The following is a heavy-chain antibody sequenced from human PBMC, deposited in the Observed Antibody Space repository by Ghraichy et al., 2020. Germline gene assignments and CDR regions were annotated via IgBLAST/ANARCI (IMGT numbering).Heavy chain of an antibody. J-gene: IGHJ5*02. V-gene: IGHV4-39*01. CDR3: ARHFYYYENSSGYP. CDR1: GDSISSSNFY. Sequence: SETLSLTCTVSGDSISSSNFYWGWIRQSPGKGLEWIGSFYYSGSSGSTYYNPSLESRVTISVDTCKNQFSLKLSSVTAADTAVYYCARHFYYYENSSGYPWGQGTLVTVSS. CDR2: FYYSGSSGST. D-gene: IGHD3-22*01.